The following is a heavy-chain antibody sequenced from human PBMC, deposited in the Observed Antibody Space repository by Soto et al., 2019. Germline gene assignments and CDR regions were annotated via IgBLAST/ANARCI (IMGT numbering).Heavy chain of an antibody. CDR1: GDTFNSYV. J-gene: IGHJ4*02. Sequence: QVQLVQSGPEVKKPGSSVKVSCKASGDTFNSYVITWVRQAPGQGLEWLGGIITAFGTTSYAQNFQDRLTIAAIKAATTDHMELSRLSSDDAAMYYCTRSYGYTFGGSLDNWGQGTLVTVSS. CDR3: TRSYGYTFGGSLDN. CDR2: IITAFGTT. V-gene: IGHV1-69*06. D-gene: IGHD5-18*01.